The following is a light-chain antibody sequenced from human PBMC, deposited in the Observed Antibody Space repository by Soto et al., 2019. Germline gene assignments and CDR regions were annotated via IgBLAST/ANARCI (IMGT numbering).Light chain of an antibody. CDR3: QQSYSSPYT. CDR2: GVS. Sequence: DIQMTQSPSSLSASVGDRVTLTCRAGQSITTFLHWYQYKPGKAPKLLIYGVSNLESGVPSRFSGSGSGTDFTLTIXXXXXXXXXTYYCQQSYSSPYTFGRGTKVX. CDR1: QSITTF. J-gene: IGKJ2*01. V-gene: IGKV1-39*01.